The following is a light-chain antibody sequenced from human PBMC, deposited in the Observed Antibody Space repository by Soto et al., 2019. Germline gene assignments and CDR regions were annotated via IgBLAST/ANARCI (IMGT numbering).Light chain of an antibody. J-gene: IGKJ3*01. CDR1: QSVSSSY. CDR2: GAS. CDR3: HQYGGSQFT. V-gene: IGKV3-20*01. Sequence: EIVLTQSRGTLSLSPGERASLSCRTSQSVSSSYLAWSQQKPGQAPRVLIFGASSRATGVPDRFSGSGSGTDFTLTISRLEPEDFAVYYCHQYGGSQFTFGPGTTVDIK.